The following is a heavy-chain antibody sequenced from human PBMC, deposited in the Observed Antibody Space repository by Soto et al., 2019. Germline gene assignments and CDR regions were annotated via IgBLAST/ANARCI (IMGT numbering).Heavy chain of an antibody. CDR1: GHLFNNHW. CDR3: ARGYFDSGHGYDL. Sequence: GESLKISCKGPGHLFNNHWIGWARQTPGKGLEWMGLIFTRDSETKTSPSFQGHVSFSVDNSINTVYLQWTSLKTTDTGIYFCARGYFDSGHGYDLWGQGTLVTVSS. V-gene: IGHV5-51*01. J-gene: IGHJ5*02. CDR2: IFTRDSET. D-gene: IGHD3-10*01.